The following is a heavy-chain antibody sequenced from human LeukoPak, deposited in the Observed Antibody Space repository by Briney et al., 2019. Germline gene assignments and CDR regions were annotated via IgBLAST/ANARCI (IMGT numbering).Heavy chain of an antibody. CDR2: ISYDGSSK. CDR3: AKVHLGYCSSTSCYRFRY. Sequence: PGGSLRLSCAASGFTFSSFGMHWVRQAPGKGLEWVAGISYDGSSKYYADSVKGRFTISRDNSKNTLYLQMNSLRAEDTAVYYCAKVHLGYCSSTSCYRFRYWGQGTLVTVSS. V-gene: IGHV3-30*18. CDR1: GFTFSSFG. J-gene: IGHJ4*02. D-gene: IGHD2-2*01.